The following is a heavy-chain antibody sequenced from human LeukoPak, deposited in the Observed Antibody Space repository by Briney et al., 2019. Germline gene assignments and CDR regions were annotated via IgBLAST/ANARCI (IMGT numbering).Heavy chain of an antibody. Sequence: GGSLRLSCSASGFTVDSYNMNWVRQAPGKGLEWVSCISSSGTKYYADSVKGRFTTSRDNGKSSLFLEMNSLRDEDTAVYYCARGPSSSSWSRFDPWGQGTLVTVSS. V-gene: IGHV3-48*02. D-gene: IGHD6-13*01. CDR3: ARGPSSSSWSRFDP. CDR2: ISSSGTK. J-gene: IGHJ5*02. CDR1: GFTVDSYN.